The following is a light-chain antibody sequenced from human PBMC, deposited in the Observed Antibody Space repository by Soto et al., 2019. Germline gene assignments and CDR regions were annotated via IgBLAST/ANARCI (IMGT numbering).Light chain of an antibody. CDR3: SSYTSSSTSVV. Sequence: QSALTQPASVSGSPGQSITISCTGTSSDIGTYNYVSWYQQHPGKAPKLMIYDVSNRPSGVSDRFSGSKSGNTASLTISGLQAEDEADYHCSSYTSSSTSVVFGGGTKVTVL. CDR1: SSDIGTYNY. CDR2: DVS. V-gene: IGLV2-14*01. J-gene: IGLJ2*01.